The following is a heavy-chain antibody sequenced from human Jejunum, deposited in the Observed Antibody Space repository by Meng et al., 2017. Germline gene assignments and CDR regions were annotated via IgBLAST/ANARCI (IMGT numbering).Heavy chain of an antibody. Sequence: QITFKESGPAPVKHTQALTPTCTLSWFSRTTSGVGVGWIRQPPGKALEWLVLIYWDDDKRYSPSLRSRLTITKDTSKNQVVLTMTNMDPLDTATYYCAHRVHYNGNWNGGTFDVWGPGTVVTVSS. D-gene: IGHD1-1*01. CDR2: IYWDDDK. CDR3: AHRVHYNGNWNGGTFDV. V-gene: IGHV2-5*02. CDR1: WFSRTTSGVG. J-gene: IGHJ3*01.